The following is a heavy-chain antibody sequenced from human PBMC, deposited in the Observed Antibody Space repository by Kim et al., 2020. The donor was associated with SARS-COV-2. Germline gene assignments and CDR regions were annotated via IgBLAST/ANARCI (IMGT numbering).Heavy chain of an antibody. J-gene: IGHJ6*02. Sequence: LKSRVTISVDTSKNQFSLKLSSVTAADTAVYYCARVDYDFWSGYSYGMDVWGQGTTVTVSS. CDR3: ARVDYDFWSGYSYGMDV. V-gene: IGHV4-59*01. D-gene: IGHD3-3*01.